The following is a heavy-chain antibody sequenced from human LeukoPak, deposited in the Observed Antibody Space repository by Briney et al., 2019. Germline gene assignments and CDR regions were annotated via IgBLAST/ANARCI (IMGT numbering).Heavy chain of an antibody. CDR3: AKDRRGYYYDSSGYYPSDY. J-gene: IGHJ4*02. D-gene: IGHD3-22*01. V-gene: IGHV3-48*01. CDR1: GFAFSSYA. CDR2: ISSSSSTI. Sequence: GGSLRLSCAASGFAFSSYAMHWVRQAPGKGLEWVSYISSSSSTIYYADSVKDRFTISRDNSKNTLYLQMNSLRAEDTAVYYCAKDRRGYYYDSSGYYPSDYWGQGTLVTVSS.